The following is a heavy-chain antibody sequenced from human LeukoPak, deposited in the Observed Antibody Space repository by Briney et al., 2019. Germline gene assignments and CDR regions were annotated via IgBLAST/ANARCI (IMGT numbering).Heavy chain of an antibody. CDR2: MNPNRGNT. CDR3: ARVPGYCSSTSCYLPWYYYYGMDV. CDR1: GYTFTSYD. Sequence: ASVKVSCKASGYTFTSYDINWVRQATGQGLEWMGWMNPNRGNTGYAQKFQGRVTMTRNTSISTAYMELSSLRSEDTAVYYCARVPGYCSSTSCYLPWYYYYGMDVWGQGTTVTVSS. D-gene: IGHD2-2*01. J-gene: IGHJ6*02. V-gene: IGHV1-8*01.